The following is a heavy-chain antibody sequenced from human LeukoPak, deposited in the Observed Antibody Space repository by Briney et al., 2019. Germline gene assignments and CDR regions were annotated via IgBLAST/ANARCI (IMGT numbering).Heavy chain of an antibody. V-gene: IGHV3-23*01. D-gene: IGHD1-26*01. CDR2: ISASGGST. CDR1: GFTFSNYA. Sequence: GGSLRLSCAASGFTFSNYAMTWVRQVPGKGLEWVSGISASGGSTYYADSVRGRFTISRDNSKNTLYVQMNSLRDEDTAVCYCAKDQRWESPHYLDSWGQGTLVTVSS. J-gene: IGHJ4*02. CDR3: AKDQRWESPHYLDS.